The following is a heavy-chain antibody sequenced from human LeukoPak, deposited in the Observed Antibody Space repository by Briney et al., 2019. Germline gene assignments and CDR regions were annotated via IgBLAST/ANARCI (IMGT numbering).Heavy chain of an antibody. CDR1: GGSISSYY. V-gene: IGHV4-59*01. D-gene: IGHD2-2*01. CDR3: ARTRGVPAAHYPFYYYYYYMDV. Sequence: SETLSLTCTVSGGSISSYYWSWIRQPPGKGLEWIGYIYYSGSTNYNPSLKSRVTISVDTSKNQFSLKLSSATAADTAVYYCARTRGVPAAHYPFYYYYYYMDVWGKGTAVTVSS. CDR2: IYYSGST. J-gene: IGHJ6*03.